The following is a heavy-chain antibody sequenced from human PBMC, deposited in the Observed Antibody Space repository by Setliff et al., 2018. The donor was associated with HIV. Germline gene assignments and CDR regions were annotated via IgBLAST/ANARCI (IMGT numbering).Heavy chain of an antibody. V-gene: IGHV1-18*01. CDR3: ARVSQYSSSWYVRWFDP. J-gene: IGHJ5*02. CDR1: GYTFTSYG. Sequence: ASVKVSCKASGYTFTSYGISWVRQAPGQGLEWMGWISAYNGNTNSAQKVQGRVTMTTDTSTSTAYMELRSLRSDDTAVYYCARVSQYSSSWYVRWFDPWGQGTPVTVSS. D-gene: IGHD6-13*01. CDR2: ISAYNGNT.